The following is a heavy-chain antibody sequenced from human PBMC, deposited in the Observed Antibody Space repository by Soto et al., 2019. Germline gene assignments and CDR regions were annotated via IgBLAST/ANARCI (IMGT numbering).Heavy chain of an antibody. CDR3: TRLYDTTLDY. Sequence: EVQLVESGGGSVQPGGSLKLSCAASGFTFSGSAMHWVRQASGKGLEWVGRIRSKANSYATAYAASVKGRFTISRDDSKNTAYLQMNSLKTEDTAVYYCTRLYDTTLDYWGQGTLVTVSS. CDR2: IRSKANSYAT. V-gene: IGHV3-73*02. J-gene: IGHJ4*02. CDR1: GFTFSGSA. D-gene: IGHD3-16*01.